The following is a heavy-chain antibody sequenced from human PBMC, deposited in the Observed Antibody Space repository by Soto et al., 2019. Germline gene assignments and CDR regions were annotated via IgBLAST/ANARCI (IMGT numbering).Heavy chain of an antibody. CDR1: GGSFSGYY. CDR3: ARGPYSSSWYDWFDP. CDR2: INHSGST. Sequence: SETLSLTCAVYGGSFSGYYWSWIRQPPGKGLEWIGEINHSGSTNYNPSLKSRVTISVDTSKNQFSLKLSSVTAADTAVYYCARGPYSSSWYDWFDPWGQGTL. D-gene: IGHD6-13*01. V-gene: IGHV4-34*01. J-gene: IGHJ5*02.